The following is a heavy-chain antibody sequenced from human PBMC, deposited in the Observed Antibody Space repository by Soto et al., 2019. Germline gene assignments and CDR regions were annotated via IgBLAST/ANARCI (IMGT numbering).Heavy chain of an antibody. CDR2: IWHDGSDE. CDR1: GFIYNDYG. J-gene: IGHJ5*02. Sequence: QVQLMESGGGVVQPGGSLRLSCTAPGFIYNDYGMNWVRQSPGKGLSWVAVIWHDGSDEHYADSVKGRFTISRDNSKNMLYLQMSSLRAEDTAVYYCARVRMTTVTRWTWFDPWAQSTLVTVSS. V-gene: IGHV3-33*01. CDR3: ARVRMTTVTRWTWFDP. D-gene: IGHD4-17*01.